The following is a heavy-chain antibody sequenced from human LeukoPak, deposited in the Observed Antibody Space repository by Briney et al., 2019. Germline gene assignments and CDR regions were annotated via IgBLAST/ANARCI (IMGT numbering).Heavy chain of an antibody. CDR2: TSSSSSYI. D-gene: IGHD4-17*01. CDR1: GFTFSSYS. V-gene: IGHV3-21*01. CDR3: ARGSSLAAVTTYDFDY. J-gene: IGHJ4*02. Sequence: AGGSLRLSCAASGFTFSSYSMNWVRQAPGKGLEWVSSTSSSSSYIYYADSVKGRFTISRDNAKNSLYLQMNSLRAEDTAVYYCARGSSLAAVTTYDFDYWGQGTLVTVSS.